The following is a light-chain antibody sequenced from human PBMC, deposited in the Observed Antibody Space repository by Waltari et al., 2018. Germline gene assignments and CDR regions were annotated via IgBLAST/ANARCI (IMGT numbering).Light chain of an antibody. Sequence: QSALTQPASLSGSPGQSIHISCTGTSRDVGNYHYVSWYQHHPGKVPKVIIYEVSNRPAGISSRFSGSKSGNTASLTISGLQADDEADYYCASYTTSDTIVFGTGTGVTVL. J-gene: IGLJ1*01. CDR3: ASYTTSDTIV. CDR1: SRDVGNYHY. V-gene: IGLV2-14*01. CDR2: EVS.